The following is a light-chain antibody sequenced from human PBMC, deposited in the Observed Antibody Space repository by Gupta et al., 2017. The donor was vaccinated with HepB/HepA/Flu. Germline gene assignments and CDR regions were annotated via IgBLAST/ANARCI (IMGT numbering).Light chain of an antibody. Sequence: SALTQPAPVSGSPGQSITTLCTGTSRDVGGYNFVSWYQQYPGKVPKLIIFDVGNRPSGVSNRFSGSKSGNTASLTISGLQAEDEADYYCTSYTSSSTWVFGGGTKLTVL. J-gene: IGLJ3*02. CDR2: DVG. V-gene: IGLV2-14*03. CDR1: SRDVGGYNF. CDR3: TSYTSSSTWV.